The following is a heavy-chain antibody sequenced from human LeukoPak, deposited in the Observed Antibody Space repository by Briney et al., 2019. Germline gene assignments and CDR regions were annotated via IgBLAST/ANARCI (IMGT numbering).Heavy chain of an antibody. D-gene: IGHD1/OR15-1a*01. V-gene: IGHV1-69*13. CDR1: GGTFRNYA. Sequence: SVKVSCKASGGTFRNYALSWVRQAPGQGLEWMGGLILLFGRAEYAQKFQGRVTIIADEATNTAYLELSSLTSDDTAIYYCASPKENNDYYFDYWGQGTLVTVST. CDR3: ASPKENNDYYFDY. CDR2: LILLFGRA. J-gene: IGHJ4*02.